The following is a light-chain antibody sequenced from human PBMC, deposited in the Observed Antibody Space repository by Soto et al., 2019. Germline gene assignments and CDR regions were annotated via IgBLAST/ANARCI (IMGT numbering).Light chain of an antibody. V-gene: IGLV2-14*01. Sequence: LTQPASVSGSPGQSITISCTETSSDVGGYNYVSWYQQHPGKAPKLMIYDVSNRPSAVSNRFSGSKSGNTASLTISGLQAEVEADYYCSSYTSSSTPLYVFGTGTKVTVL. CDR3: SSYTSSSTPLYV. CDR2: DVS. J-gene: IGLJ1*01. CDR1: SSDVGGYNY.